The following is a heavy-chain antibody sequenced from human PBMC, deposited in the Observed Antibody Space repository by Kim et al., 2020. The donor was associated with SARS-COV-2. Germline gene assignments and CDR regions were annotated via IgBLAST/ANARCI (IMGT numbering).Heavy chain of an antibody. CDR1: GFSFSNYW. V-gene: IGHV3-74*01. Sequence: GGSLRLSCAASGFSFSNYWMHWVRQGPGKGLVWVSRIYTDGSRTNYADSVKGRFTISRDNAKNTLYLQMNSLRVEDTAVYYCAREDLDGYYLIDPWGQGTLVTVS. D-gene: IGHD4-17*01. CDR2: IYTDGSRT. CDR3: AREDLDGYYLIDP. J-gene: IGHJ5*02.